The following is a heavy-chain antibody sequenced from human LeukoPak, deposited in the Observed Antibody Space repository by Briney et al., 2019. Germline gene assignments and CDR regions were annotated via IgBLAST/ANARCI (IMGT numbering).Heavy chain of an antibody. Sequence: QPGGSLRLSCAASGFTFSSYAMSWVRQAPGKGLEWVSAISGSGGSTYYADSVKGRFTISRDNSKNTLYLQMNSLRAKDTAVYYCAKSTYYYDSSGYYYVGDAFDIWGQGTMVTVSS. V-gene: IGHV3-23*01. D-gene: IGHD3-22*01. CDR1: GFTFSSYA. CDR3: AKSTYYYDSSGYYYVGDAFDI. J-gene: IGHJ3*02. CDR2: ISGSGGST.